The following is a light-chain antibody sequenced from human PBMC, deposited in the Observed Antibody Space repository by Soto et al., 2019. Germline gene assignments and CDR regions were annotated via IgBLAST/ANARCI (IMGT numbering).Light chain of an antibody. V-gene: IGLV2-14*01. CDR1: NSDVGGYNY. CDR2: DVS. CDR3: SSYAGSSTV. J-gene: IGLJ1*01. Sequence: QSVLTQPASVSGSPGQSITISCTGTNSDVGGYNYVAWYQQHAGRAPKLMMYDVSNRPSGISNRFSGSKSGNTASLTISGLQAEDEADYSSSSYAGSSTVFGTGTKVTVL.